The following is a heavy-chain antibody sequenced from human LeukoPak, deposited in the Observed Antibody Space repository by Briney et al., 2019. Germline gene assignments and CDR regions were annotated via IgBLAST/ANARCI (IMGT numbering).Heavy chain of an antibody. CDR3: ARARDYNFWSANPGLDY. CDR1: GGSFSDYY. CDR2: INHSGST. D-gene: IGHD3-3*01. Sequence: SETLSLTCAVYGGSFSDYYWSWIRQPPGKGLEWLGEINHSGSTNYNPSLKSRVTISVDTSKNQFSLKLSSVTAADTAMYYCARARDYNFWSANPGLDYWGQGALVTVSS. V-gene: IGHV4-34*01. J-gene: IGHJ4*02.